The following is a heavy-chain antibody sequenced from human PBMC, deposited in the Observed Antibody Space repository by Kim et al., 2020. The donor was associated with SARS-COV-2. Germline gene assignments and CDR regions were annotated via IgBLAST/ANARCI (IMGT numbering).Heavy chain of an antibody. CDR2: ITPDGREK. Sequence: GGSLRLSCAASGFTFFNYWMTWVRQAPGGGLEWVANITPDGREKYYVDSLRGRFTISRDNAENTLYLQMRSLRAGDTAVYYCARVMGGGAWSMDVWCQGPAVTVSS. CDR3: ARVMGGGAWSMDV. CDR1: GFTFFNYW. V-gene: IGHV3-7*01. D-gene: IGHD2-15*01. J-gene: IGHJ6*02.